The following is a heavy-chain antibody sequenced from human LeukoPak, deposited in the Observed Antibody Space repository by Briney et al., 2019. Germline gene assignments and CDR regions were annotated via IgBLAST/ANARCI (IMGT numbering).Heavy chain of an antibody. D-gene: IGHD1-26*01. V-gene: IGHV4-59*01. J-gene: IGHJ4*02. Sequence: SETLSLTCTVSGDSISTYYWSWIRQSPGKGLEWIGYVHYSGGTNYNPSLQSRVTMSVDTPKNQFSLNLRSLTAADTAVYYCAREGTESFSADYWGQGILLTVSS. CDR3: AREGTESFSADY. CDR2: VHYSGGT. CDR1: GDSISTYY.